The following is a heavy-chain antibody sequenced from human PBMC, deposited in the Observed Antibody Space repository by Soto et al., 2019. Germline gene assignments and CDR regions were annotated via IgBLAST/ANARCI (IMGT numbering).Heavy chain of an antibody. CDR3: ARARERGVVVPAAVDY. CDR1: GFTFSSYG. D-gene: IGHD2-2*01. CDR2: IWYDGSNK. J-gene: IGHJ4*02. Sequence: GGSLRLSCAASGFTFSSYGMHWVRQAPGKGLEWVAVIWYDGSNKYYADSVKGRFTISRDNSKNTLYLQMNSLRAEDTAVYYCARARERGVVVPAAVDYWGQGTLVTVSS. V-gene: IGHV3-33*01.